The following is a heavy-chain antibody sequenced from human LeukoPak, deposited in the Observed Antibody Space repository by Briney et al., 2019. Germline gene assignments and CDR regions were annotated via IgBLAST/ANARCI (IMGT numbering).Heavy chain of an antibody. D-gene: IGHD3-3*02. CDR2: IYYSATT. V-gene: IGHV4-59*01. J-gene: IGHJ3*02. Sequence: SETLSLTCTVSGGSISRYYWSWLRQPPGKGVEWIAYIYYSATTNYTPSLKSRVTISLDTSKNQFSLKLSSVTAAHTAVYYCARSPVLSSAFDIWGQGTIFTVSS. CDR1: GGSISRYY. CDR3: ARSPVLSSAFDI.